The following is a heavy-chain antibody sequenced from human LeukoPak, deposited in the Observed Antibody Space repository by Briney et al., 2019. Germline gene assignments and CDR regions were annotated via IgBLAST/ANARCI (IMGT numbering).Heavy chain of an antibody. J-gene: IGHJ4*02. V-gene: IGHV1-46*01. D-gene: IGHD6-6*01. CDR2: INPTGGST. CDR1: GYTFPSYF. CDR3: ARTAARRFDY. Sequence: AASVTVSCTASGYTFPSYFMHWVRQAPGQGLEWMGIINPTGGSTTYAQKFQGRVTMTRDTSTSTVYMELSSLRSDDTAVYYCARTAARRFDYWGQGTLVTVPS.